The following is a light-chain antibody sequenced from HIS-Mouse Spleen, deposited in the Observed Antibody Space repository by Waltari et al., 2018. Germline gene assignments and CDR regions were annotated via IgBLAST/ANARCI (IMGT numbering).Light chain of an antibody. CDR1: QSVSSSY. CDR3: QQYGSSST. J-gene: IGKJ5*01. V-gene: IGKV3-20*01. Sequence: EIVLTQSPGTLSLSPGERATLSCTASQSVSSSYLAWYQQKPGQAPRLLIYGASSRATGIPDRFSGSGSGTDFTLTISRLEPEDFAVYYCQQYGSSSTFGQGTRLEIK. CDR2: GAS.